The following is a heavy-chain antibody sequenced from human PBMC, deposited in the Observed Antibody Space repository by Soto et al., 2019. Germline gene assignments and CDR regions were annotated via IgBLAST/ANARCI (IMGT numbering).Heavy chain of an antibody. J-gene: IGHJ6*02. CDR2: IYYSRNT. Sequence: PSETLSLTCTVSGVSISSGNYYWSWIRQHPGKGLEWIAYIYYSRNTYYNPSLKSRVTISVDTSENQFSLKLSSMTAADTAVYYCARSQRFGDWERPLYYYGLEVWGQGNTVTVSS. CDR3: ARSQRFGDWERPLYYYGLEV. V-gene: IGHV4-31*03. CDR1: GVSISSGNYY. D-gene: IGHD3-10*01.